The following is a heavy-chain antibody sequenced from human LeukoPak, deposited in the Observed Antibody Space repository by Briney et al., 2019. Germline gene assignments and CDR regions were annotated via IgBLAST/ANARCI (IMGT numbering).Heavy chain of an antibody. CDR3: AKRGSSGYYYFDY. V-gene: IGHV3-23*01. D-gene: IGHD3-22*01. Sequence: GGSLRLSCAASGFTFSSYAMSWVRQAPGKGLEWVSTITGSGGSTYYADSVKGRFTISRDNSKNTLYLQMNTLRAEDTAVYYCAKRGSSGYYYFDYWGQGTRVTVSS. CDR1: GFTFSSYA. J-gene: IGHJ4*02. CDR2: ITGSGGST.